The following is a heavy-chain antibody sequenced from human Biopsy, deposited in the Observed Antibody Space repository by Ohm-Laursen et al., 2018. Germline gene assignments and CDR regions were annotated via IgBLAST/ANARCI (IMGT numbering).Heavy chain of an antibody. Sequence: SLRLSCAASGFSFSSYGMHWVRQAPGKGLEWVAVLWYDGTNKYYADSVKGRFTISRDSAKNTLYLQMNSLRAEDTAVYYCAREGYCSRTSCYPDYWGQGTLVTVSS. CDR3: AREGYCSRTSCYPDY. J-gene: IGHJ4*02. V-gene: IGHV3-33*01. CDR2: LWYDGTNK. D-gene: IGHD2-2*01. CDR1: GFSFSSYG.